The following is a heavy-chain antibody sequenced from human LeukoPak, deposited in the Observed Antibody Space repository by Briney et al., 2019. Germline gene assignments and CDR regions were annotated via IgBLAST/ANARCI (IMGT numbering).Heavy chain of an antibody. J-gene: IGHJ4*02. CDR2: INSNGSSS. CDR3: VRDPDSYHSGAYYSFFDH. Sequence: GGTLRLSCAASGFTLSTYWMRWLRQAPGEGLVWVSRINSNGSSSAYADPVKGRFTISRANTKNTLPLQMTILTAEDTAVYYCVRDPDSYHSGAYYSFFDHWGQGILVTVSS. CDR1: GFTLSTYW. V-gene: IGHV3-74*01. D-gene: IGHD3-22*01.